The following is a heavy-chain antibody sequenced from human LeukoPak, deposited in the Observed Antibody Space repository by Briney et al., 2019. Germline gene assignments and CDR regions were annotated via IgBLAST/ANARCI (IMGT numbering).Heavy chain of an antibody. CDR1: GFTFSSYE. J-gene: IGHJ5*02. CDR3: ARGYYDNNWFDP. V-gene: IGHV3-48*03. D-gene: IGHD3-22*01. Sequence: GGSLRLSCAASGFTFSSYEMNWVRQAPGKGLEWVSYISSSGSTIYYADSVKGRFTISRDNAKNSLYLQMNSLRAEDTAVYYCARGYYDNNWFDPWGQGTPVTVSS. CDR2: ISSSGSTI.